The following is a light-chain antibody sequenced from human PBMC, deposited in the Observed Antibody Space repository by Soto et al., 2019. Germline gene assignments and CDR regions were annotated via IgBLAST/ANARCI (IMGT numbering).Light chain of an antibody. Sequence: EVVLTQSPATLSVSPGERATLSCRASQSVSIKLAWYQQKPGQAPRLLIYGASTRATGIPDRFSGSGSGTDFTLTISRLEPEDFAVYYCHQYGSSPRTFGQGTKVDTK. CDR3: HQYGSSPRT. CDR1: QSVSIK. J-gene: IGKJ1*01. CDR2: GAS. V-gene: IGKV3-20*01.